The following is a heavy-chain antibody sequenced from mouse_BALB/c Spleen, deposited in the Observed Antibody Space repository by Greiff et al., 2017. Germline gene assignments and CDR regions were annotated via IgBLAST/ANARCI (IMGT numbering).Heavy chain of an antibody. J-gene: IGHJ4*01. D-gene: IGHD1-1*01. V-gene: IGHV14-3*02. CDR2: IDTANGNN. Sequence: VQLQQSGAELVKPGASVKLSCTASGFNIKDTYMHWVQQSPEQGLEWIGRIDTANGNNKYDPKFQCKAPITANNSSNTAYLQLSSLTSEDTAVYYCARTYYGSSYYAMDDWGQGTSGTVSS. CDR1: GFNIKDTY. CDR3: ARTYYGSSYYAMDD.